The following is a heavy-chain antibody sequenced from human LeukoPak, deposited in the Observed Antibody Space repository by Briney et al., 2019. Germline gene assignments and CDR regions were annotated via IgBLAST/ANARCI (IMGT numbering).Heavy chain of an antibody. CDR1: GFTFSSYA. J-gene: IGHJ4*02. V-gene: IGHV3-23*01. CDR3: AKDRRIDSSGYYYDY. D-gene: IGHD3-22*01. Sequence: GGSLRLSCAASGFTFSSYAMSWVRQAPGKGLEGVATIGGAGGNTFYADAVRGRFTISRDNSKNTLYLQMNSLRAEDTAVYYCAKDRRIDSSGYYYDYWGQGTLVTVSS. CDR2: IGGAGGNT.